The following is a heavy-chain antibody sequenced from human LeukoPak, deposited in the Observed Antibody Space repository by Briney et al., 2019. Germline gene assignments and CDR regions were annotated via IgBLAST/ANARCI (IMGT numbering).Heavy chain of an antibody. Sequence: SETLSLTCTVSGVSISHYYWTWIRQPAGGELEWIGRIDTSGSTNYNPSLRSRVTMSSDTSNNQFSLNLMSVDAADTAVYYCARGQWQIDYWGQGILVTVSP. CDR1: GVSISHYY. D-gene: IGHD6-19*01. CDR2: IDTSGST. J-gene: IGHJ4*02. V-gene: IGHV4-4*07. CDR3: ARGQWQIDY.